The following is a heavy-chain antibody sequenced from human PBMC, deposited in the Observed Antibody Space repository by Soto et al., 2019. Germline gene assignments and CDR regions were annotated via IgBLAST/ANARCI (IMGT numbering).Heavy chain of an antibody. CDR1: GGTFSSYT. V-gene: IGHV1-69*02. J-gene: IGHJ4*02. D-gene: IGHD3-22*01. CDR3: ANGDSCGKASGY. CDR2: IIPILGIA. Sequence: SVKVSCKASGGTFSSYTISWVRQAPGQGLEWMGRIIPILGIANYAQKFQGRVTITADKSTSTAYMELSSLRSEDTAVYYWANGDSCGKASGYWGQGTLVTVSS.